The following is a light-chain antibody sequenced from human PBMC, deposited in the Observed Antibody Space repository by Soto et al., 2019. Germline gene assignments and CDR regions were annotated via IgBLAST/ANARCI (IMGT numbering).Light chain of an antibody. Sequence: DIQMTQSPSSLSTSVGDRVTITCRASQGISNYLAWYQQKPGKVPKLLIYAASTLQSGVPSRFSGSGSGTDCTLTSSSLQPEDVATYYCQKYNSAPWTFGQGIKVEIK. CDR1: QGISNY. J-gene: IGKJ1*01. CDR2: AAS. CDR3: QKYNSAPWT. V-gene: IGKV1-27*01.